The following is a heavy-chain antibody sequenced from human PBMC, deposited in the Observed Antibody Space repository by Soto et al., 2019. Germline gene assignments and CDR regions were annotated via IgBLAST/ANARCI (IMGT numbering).Heavy chain of an antibody. CDR3: ARTYAGSSWIDY. Sequence: GGSLRLSCAASGFTFSSYEMNWVRQSPGKGLEWVSYISSSGSTIYYADFVKGRFTISRDNAKNSLYLQVNSLRAEDTAVYYCARTYAGSSWIDYWGQGALVTVSS. CDR2: ISSSGSTI. V-gene: IGHV3-48*03. J-gene: IGHJ4*02. D-gene: IGHD6-13*01. CDR1: GFTFSSYE.